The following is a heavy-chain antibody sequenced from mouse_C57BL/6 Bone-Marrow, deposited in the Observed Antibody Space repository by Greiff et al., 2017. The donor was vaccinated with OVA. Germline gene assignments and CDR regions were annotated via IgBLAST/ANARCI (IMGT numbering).Heavy chain of an antibody. Sequence: VQLQQPGAELVKPGASVTLSCKASGYTFTSYWMHWVKQRPGQGLEWIGMIHPNSGSTNYNEKFKSKATLTVDKSSSTAYMQLSSLTSEDSAVYYCARGTGTWHYAMDYWGQGTSVTVSS. CDR2: IHPNSGST. CDR1: GYTFTSYW. J-gene: IGHJ4*01. CDR3: ARGTGTWHYAMDY. V-gene: IGHV1-64*01. D-gene: IGHD4-1*01.